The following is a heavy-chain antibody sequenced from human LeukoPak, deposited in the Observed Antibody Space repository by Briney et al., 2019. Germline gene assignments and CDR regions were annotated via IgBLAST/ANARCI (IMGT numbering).Heavy chain of an antibody. V-gene: IGHV3-23*01. J-gene: IGHJ4*02. CDR3: AKGNIAAAGSGVGDY. D-gene: IGHD6-13*01. Sequence: PGGSLRLSCAASGFTFSSYAMSWVRQAPGKGLEWVSTISGSGGSTYYADSVEGRFTISRDNSKNTLYEQMNSLRAEDTAVYYCAKGNIAAAGSGVGDYWGQGTLVTVSS. CDR2: ISGSGGST. CDR1: GFTFSSYA.